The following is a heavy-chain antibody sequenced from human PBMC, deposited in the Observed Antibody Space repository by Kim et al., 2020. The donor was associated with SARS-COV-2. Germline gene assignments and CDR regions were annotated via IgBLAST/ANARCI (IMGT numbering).Heavy chain of an antibody. CDR2: NP. J-gene: IGHJ4*02. D-gene: IGHD3-22*01. Sequence: NPTYAQGFTGRFVFSLDTSASTAYLQISSLKAEDTAVYYCARTSSGYYFDYWGQGTLVTVSS. V-gene: IGHV7-4-1*02. CDR3: ARTSSGYYFDY.